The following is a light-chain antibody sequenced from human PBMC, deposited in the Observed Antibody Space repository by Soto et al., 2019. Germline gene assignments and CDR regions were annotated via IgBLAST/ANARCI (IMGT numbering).Light chain of an antibody. Sequence: DVQMTQSPSSLSASVGDRITITCQASQDIGKFLNWYQQEPGKAPKILIYDGSNLETGVPGRISGGGSGTHFTFTISSLQPEDIGTYYCQQYDNVVFTFGPGTKVDLK. CDR2: DGS. J-gene: IGKJ3*01. CDR3: QQYDNVVFT. CDR1: QDIGKF. V-gene: IGKV1-33*01.